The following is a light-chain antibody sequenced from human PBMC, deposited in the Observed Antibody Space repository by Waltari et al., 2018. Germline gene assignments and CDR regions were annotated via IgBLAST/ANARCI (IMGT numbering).Light chain of an antibody. Sequence: DIQMTQSPSSLSASVGDRVTITCRASQGISNYLAWYQQKPGKVPKLLIYAASTLQSGVPSRFSGIGSGTDFPLTISSLQPEDGATYYCQKYNSAPLTFGGGTKVEIK. CDR3: QKYNSAPLT. V-gene: IGKV1-27*01. CDR1: QGISNY. CDR2: AAS. J-gene: IGKJ4*01.